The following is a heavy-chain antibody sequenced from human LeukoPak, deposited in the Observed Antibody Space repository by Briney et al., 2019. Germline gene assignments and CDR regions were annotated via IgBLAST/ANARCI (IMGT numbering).Heavy chain of an antibody. CDR1: GGTMSSYY. J-gene: IGHJ3*02. D-gene: IGHD5-18*01. V-gene: IGHV4-59*08. CDR3: AISSTAMVTLNAFDI. CDR2: IFYTGTT. Sequence: SETLSLTCTVSGGTMSSYYWSWIRQPPGRGLEWIGYIFYTGTTDYNPSLKSRVTISLETSKNQFSLKLNSVTAADTAVYYCAISSTAMVTLNAFDIWGQGTMVTVSS.